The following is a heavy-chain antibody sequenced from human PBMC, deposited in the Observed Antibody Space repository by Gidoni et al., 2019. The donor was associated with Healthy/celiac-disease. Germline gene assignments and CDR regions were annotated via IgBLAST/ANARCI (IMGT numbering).Heavy chain of an antibody. V-gene: IGHV3-73*02. CDR2: IRSKANSYAT. D-gene: IGHD1-26*01. CDR3: RRNIVGATGLFDY. CDR1: GFTFRGSA. J-gene: IGHJ4*02. Sequence: EVLLVESGGGLVQPGGSLKLSCAASGFTFRGSAMHWVRQASGKGLEWVGRIRSKANSYATADAASVKGRFTIARDESKNTAYLQMNSLKTEDAAVYYCRRNIVGATGLFDYWGQGTLVTVSS.